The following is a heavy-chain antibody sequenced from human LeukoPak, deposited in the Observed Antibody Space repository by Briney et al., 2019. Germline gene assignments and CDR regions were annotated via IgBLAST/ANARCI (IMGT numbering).Heavy chain of an antibody. V-gene: IGHV3-23*01. CDR3: AKTESRYYYYYGMDV. Sequence: GGSLRLSCAASGFTFSSYAMSWVRQAPGKGLEWVSAISGSGGSTYYADSVKGRFTISRDNSKNTLYLQMNSLRAEDTAVYYCAKTESRYYYYYGMDVWGQGTTVTVSS. D-gene: IGHD1-14*01. CDR2: ISGSGGST. CDR1: GFTFSSYA. J-gene: IGHJ6*02.